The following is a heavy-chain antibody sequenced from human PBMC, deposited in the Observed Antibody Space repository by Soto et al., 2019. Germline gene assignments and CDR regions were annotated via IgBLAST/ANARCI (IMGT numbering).Heavy chain of an antibody. J-gene: IGHJ5*02. CDR1: GYTFTSYG. Sequence: QVPLVQSGAEVKKPGASVKVSCKASGYTFTSYGISWVRQAPGQGLEWMGWISAYNGNTNYAQKLQGRVTMTTDTSTSTAYMELRSLRSDDTAVYYCARDSNRLVVVPAATDNWFDPWGQGTLVTVSS. CDR3: ARDSNRLVVVPAATDNWFDP. CDR2: ISAYNGNT. V-gene: IGHV1-18*01. D-gene: IGHD2-2*01.